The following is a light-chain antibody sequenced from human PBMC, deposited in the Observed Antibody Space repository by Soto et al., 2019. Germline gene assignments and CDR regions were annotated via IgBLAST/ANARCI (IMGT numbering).Light chain of an antibody. V-gene: IGKV3-20*01. Sequence: EIVLTQSPGTLSLSPGERATLSCRASESVTSNYLAWYQQKPGQAPRLLIFGASIRDTGIPDRFSGSGSGTDFTLTINRLEPEDFAVYHCHQYGSSPTTFGQGTKVEIK. J-gene: IGKJ1*01. CDR1: ESVTSNY. CDR2: GAS. CDR3: HQYGSSPTT.